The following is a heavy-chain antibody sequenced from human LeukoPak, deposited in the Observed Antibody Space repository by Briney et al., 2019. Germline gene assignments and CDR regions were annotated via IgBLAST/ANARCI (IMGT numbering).Heavy chain of an antibody. Sequence: GGSLRLSCTASGFTFGDYAMSWVRQAPGKGLVWVSRISNDESSTNSADSVKGRFTISRDSAKSTLYLQMNSLRVEDTAVYYCAIASAVTGKRNSFDIWGRGTMVAVSS. V-gene: IGHV3-74*01. CDR3: AIASAVTGKRNSFDI. CDR1: GFTFGDYA. CDR2: ISNDESST. D-gene: IGHD6-19*01. J-gene: IGHJ3*02.